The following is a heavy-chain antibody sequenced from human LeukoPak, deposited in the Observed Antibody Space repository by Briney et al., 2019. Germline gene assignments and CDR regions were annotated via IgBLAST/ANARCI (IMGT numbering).Heavy chain of an antibody. D-gene: IGHD5-18*01. J-gene: IGHJ4*02. CDR2: ISSSGSTI. CDR3: ARHLSGVTGYTYGRGIDY. V-gene: IGHV3-48*03. CDR1: GFTFSSYE. Sequence: GGSLRLSCAASGFTFSSYEMNWVRQAPGKGLEWVSYISSSGSTIYYADSMKGRFTISRDNAKNSLYLQMNSLRADDTAVYYCARHLSGVTGYTYGRGIDYWGQGTLVTVSS.